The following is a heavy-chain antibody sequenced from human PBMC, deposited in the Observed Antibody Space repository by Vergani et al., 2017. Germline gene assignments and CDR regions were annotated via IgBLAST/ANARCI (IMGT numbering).Heavy chain of an antibody. V-gene: IGHV1-69-2*01. J-gene: IGHJ5*02. CDR3: ARGNYYGSGTYVDP. CDR2: VDPEDGET. Sequence: EVQLVQSGAEVKKPGATMKISCKVSGYTFTDHSMHWVKQAPGKGLEWMGLVDPEDGETIYAEKFKGRVTIAADTSTDTAHLELSSLRSEDTAVYYCARGNYYGSGTYVDPWGQGTLVTVSS. CDR1: GYTFTDHS. D-gene: IGHD3-10*01.